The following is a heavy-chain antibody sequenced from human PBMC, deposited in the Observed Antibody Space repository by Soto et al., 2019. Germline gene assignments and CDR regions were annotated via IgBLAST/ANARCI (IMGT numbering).Heavy chain of an antibody. V-gene: IGHV4-59*01. Sequence: QVQLQESGPGLVKPSETLSLTCTVSGGSISSDYWTWIRQPPGERLEWIGYIYYNGNNNYNSSLKIRVTMSIHASKTQFSLTLNYVTATDTAVYFCARFAYTSGFTFDYGCRGTVVTVTS. CDR3: ARFAYTSGFTFDY. CDR1: GGSISSDY. CDR2: IYYNGNN. J-gene: IGHJ4*02. D-gene: IGHD5-18*01.